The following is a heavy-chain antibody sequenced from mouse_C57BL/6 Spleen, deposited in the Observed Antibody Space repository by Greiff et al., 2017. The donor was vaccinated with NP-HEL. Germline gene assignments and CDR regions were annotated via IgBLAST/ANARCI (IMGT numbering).Heavy chain of an antibody. CDR2: IDPSDSYT. V-gene: IGHV1-50*01. CDR1: GYTFTSYW. Sequence: QVQLQQPGAELVKPGASVKLSCKASGYTFTSYWMQWVKQRPGQGLEWIGEIDPSDSYTNYNQKFKGKATLTVDTSSSTAYMQLSSLASEDSAVYYCARSWDSSGSCAYWGQGTLVTVSA. J-gene: IGHJ3*01. D-gene: IGHD3-2*02. CDR3: ARSWDSSGSCAY.